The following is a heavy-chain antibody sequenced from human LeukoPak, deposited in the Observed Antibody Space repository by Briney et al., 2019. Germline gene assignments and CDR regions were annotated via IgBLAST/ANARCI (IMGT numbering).Heavy chain of an antibody. Sequence: PSETLSLTCAVYGGSFSGYYWSWIRQPPGKGLEWIGEINHSGSTNYNPSLKSRVTISVDTSKNQFSLKLSSVTAADTAVYYCARGLRKYCSGGSCYSDYWGQGTLVTVSS. CDR2: INHSGST. CDR1: GGSFSGYY. D-gene: IGHD2-15*01. V-gene: IGHV4-34*01. CDR3: ARGLRKYCSGGSCYSDY. J-gene: IGHJ4*02.